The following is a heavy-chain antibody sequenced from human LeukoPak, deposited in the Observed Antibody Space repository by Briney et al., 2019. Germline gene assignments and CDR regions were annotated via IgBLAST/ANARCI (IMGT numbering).Heavy chain of an antibody. CDR1: GGSISNYY. J-gene: IGHJ4*02. CDR3: ARIIVGATFDC. CDR2: IDDSGGT. Sequence: PAETLSLTYTVSGGSISNYYWSWLRQPPGKGLEWIGFIDDSGGTNYNSSLKSRVTISVDTSKNQFSLKLSSVTAADTAVYYCARIIVGATFDCWGQGTLVTVSS. V-gene: IGHV4-59*08. D-gene: IGHD1-26*01.